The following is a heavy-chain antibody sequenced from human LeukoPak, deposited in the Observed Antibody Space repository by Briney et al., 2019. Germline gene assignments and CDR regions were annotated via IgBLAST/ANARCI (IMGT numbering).Heavy chain of an antibody. J-gene: IGHJ3*01. D-gene: IGHD2-21*02. CDR1: GFTFSDYA. CDR2: IGGNGRNT. CDR3: ARERYAAGDEPFDF. V-gene: IGHV3-64*01. Sequence: TGGSLRLSCEASGFTFSDYAMHWVRQAPGKALEHVSLIGGNGRNTYYANSVEGRFTASRDNSQNTLYLQMGSLRGGDTAIYYCARERYAAGDEPFDFWGRGTMVTVSS.